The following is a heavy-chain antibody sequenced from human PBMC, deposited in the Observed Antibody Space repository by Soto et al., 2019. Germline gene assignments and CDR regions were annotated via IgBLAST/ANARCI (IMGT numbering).Heavy chain of an antibody. CDR1: GFTVSSNY. CDR3: ARYFVVGAAAGGGSYYYHGMDV. D-gene: IGHD6-13*01. CDR2: IYSGGST. Sequence: EVQLVESGGGLIQPGGSLSLSCAASGFTVSSNYMSWVRQAPGKGLEWVSVIYSGGSTYYADSVKGRFTISRDNSKNTLYLQMNCRRAGDTAVFYCARYFVVGAAAGGGSYYYHGMDVWGQGTTVTVSS. V-gene: IGHV3-53*01. J-gene: IGHJ6*02.